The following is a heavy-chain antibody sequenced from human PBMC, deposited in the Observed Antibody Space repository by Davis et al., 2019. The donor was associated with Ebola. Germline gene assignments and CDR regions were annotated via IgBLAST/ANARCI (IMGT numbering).Heavy chain of an antibody. J-gene: IGHJ4*02. CDR3: AKDHLDY. CDR1: GFTFSSYW. V-gene: IGHV3-30*18. Sequence: GESLKISCAASGFTFSSYWMHWVRQAPGKGLEWVAVISYDGSNKYYADSVKGRFTISRDNSKNTLYLQMNSLRAEDTAVYYCAKDHLDYWGQGTLVTVSS. CDR2: ISYDGSNK.